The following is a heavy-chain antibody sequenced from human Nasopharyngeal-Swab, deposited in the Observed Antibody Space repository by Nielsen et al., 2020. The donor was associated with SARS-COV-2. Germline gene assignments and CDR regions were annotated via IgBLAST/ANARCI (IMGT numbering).Heavy chain of an antibody. CDR2: ITSRTSYT. CDR1: GFTFSDYY. CDR3: ARAPVTIEVHYYYGLDV. Sequence: GESLKISCAASGFTFSDYYMSWTRQAPGKGPEWVSYITSRTSYTKYADSVKGRFTISRDDARNSLYLQMNNLRVEDTAVYYCARAPVTIEVHYYYGLDVWGQGTTVTVSS. J-gene: IGHJ6*02. D-gene: IGHD3-10*01. V-gene: IGHV3-11*05.